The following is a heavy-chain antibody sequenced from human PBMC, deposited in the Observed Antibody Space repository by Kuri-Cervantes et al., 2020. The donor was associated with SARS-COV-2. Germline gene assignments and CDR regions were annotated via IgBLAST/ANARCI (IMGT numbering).Heavy chain of an antibody. CDR2: IYYSGST. CDR1: GGSISSYY. V-gene: IGHV4-59*01. Sequence: GSLRLSCTVSGGSISSYYWSWIRQPPGKGLEWIGYIYYSGSTNYNPSLKSRVTISVDTSKNQFSLKLSSVTAADTAVYYCARQSVVASDDWGQGTLVTVSS. D-gene: IGHD2-15*01. J-gene: IGHJ4*02. CDR3: ARQSVVASDD.